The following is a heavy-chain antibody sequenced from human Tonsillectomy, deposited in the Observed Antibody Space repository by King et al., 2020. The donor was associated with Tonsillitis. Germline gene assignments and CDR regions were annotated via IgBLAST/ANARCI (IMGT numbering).Heavy chain of an antibody. CDR1: GLTFTSYA. CDR3: AKDRTNFEILTGYYPLDY. V-gene: IGHV3-23*04. CDR2: VSGSGGST. J-gene: IGHJ4*02. D-gene: IGHD3-9*01. Sequence: VQLVESGGGLVQPGGSLRLSCAASGLTFTSYAMSWVRHAPGKGLECVSTVSGSGGSTYYADSVKGRFTNSRDNSKNTLYLQMNSLRAEDTAVYYCAKDRTNFEILTGYYPLDYWGQGTLVTVSS.